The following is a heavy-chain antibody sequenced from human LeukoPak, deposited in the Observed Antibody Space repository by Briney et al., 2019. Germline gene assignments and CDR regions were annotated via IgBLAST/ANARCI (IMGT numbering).Heavy chain of an antibody. D-gene: IGHD1-26*01. Sequence: PGGSLRLSCAASGFTFSSYAMSWVRQAPGKGLEWVSAISGSGGSTYYADSVKGRFTISRDNSKNTVYLQMNSLRIEDTAVYYCVRAKDVGDYNFDSWGQGALVTVSS. CDR1: GFTFSSYA. CDR2: ISGSGGST. J-gene: IGHJ4*02. CDR3: VRAKDVGDYNFDS. V-gene: IGHV3-23*01.